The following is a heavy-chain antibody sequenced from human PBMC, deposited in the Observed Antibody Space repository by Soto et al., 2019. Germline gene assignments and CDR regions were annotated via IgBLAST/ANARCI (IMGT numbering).Heavy chain of an antibody. J-gene: IGHJ5*02. CDR2: ISSSSSYI. D-gene: IGHD6-13*01. CDR3: ALFTGSSSWYRGNWFDP. V-gene: IGHV3-21*01. Sequence: GGSLRLSCAASGFTFSSYSMNWVRQAPGKGLEWVSSISSSSSYIYYADSVKGRFTISRDKAKNSLYLQMNSLRAEDTAVYYCALFTGSSSWYRGNWFDPWGQGTLVTVSS. CDR1: GFTFSSYS.